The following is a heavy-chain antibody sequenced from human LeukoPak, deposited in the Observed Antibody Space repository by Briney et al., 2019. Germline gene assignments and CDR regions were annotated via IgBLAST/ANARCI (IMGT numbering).Heavy chain of an antibody. Sequence: SETLSLTCTVSGGSISSYYWSWIRQPAGKGLEWIRRIYTSGSTNYNPSLKSRVTMSVDTSKNQFSLKLSSVTAADTAVYYCARVEMATTGGFYFDLWGRGTLVTVSS. J-gene: IGHJ2*01. V-gene: IGHV4-4*07. D-gene: IGHD5-24*01. CDR3: ARVEMATTGGFYFDL. CDR1: GGSISSYY. CDR2: IYTSGST.